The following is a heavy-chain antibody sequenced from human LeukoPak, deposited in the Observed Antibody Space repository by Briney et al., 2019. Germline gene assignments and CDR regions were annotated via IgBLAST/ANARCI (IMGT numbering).Heavy chain of an antibody. CDR2: VYYSGST. D-gene: IGHD6-13*01. J-gene: IGHJ4*02. CDR1: GGSVSSGSYY. V-gene: IGHV4-61*01. CDR3: ARAKAAAGIDYFDY. Sequence: PSETLSLTCTVSGGSVSSGSYYWSWIRQPRGKGLECIGYVYYSGSTNYNPSLKSRVTISVDTSKNQFSLKLSPVTAADTAVYYCARAKAAAGIDYFDYWGQGTLVTVSS.